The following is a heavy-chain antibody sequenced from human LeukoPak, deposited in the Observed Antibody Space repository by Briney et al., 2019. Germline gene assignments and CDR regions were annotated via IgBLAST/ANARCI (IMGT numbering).Heavy chain of an antibody. Sequence: SETLSLTCAVYGGSFSGYYWSWIRQPPGKGLEWIGEVNHSGSTNYNPSLKSRVTISVDTSKNQFSLKLSSVTAADTAVYYCARCYYDSSGYYGNWFDPWGQGTLVTVSS. CDR3: ARCYYDSSGYYGNWFDP. CDR2: VNHSGST. CDR1: GGSFSGYY. D-gene: IGHD3-22*01. V-gene: IGHV4-34*01. J-gene: IGHJ5*02.